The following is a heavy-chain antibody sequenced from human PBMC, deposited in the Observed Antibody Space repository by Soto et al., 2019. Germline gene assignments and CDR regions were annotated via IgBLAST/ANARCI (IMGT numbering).Heavy chain of an antibody. CDR2: INHSGST. Sequence: QVQLQQWGAGLLKPSETLSLTCAVYGGSFSGYYWSWIRQPPGKGLEWIGEINHSGSTNYNPSLKSGVTISVDTSKNQFSLKLSSVTAADTAVYYCAIIPGRGFEQQLGLQRRDYWGQGTLVTVSS. CDR1: GGSFSGYY. J-gene: IGHJ4*02. D-gene: IGHD6-13*01. CDR3: AIIPGRGFEQQLGLQRRDY. V-gene: IGHV4-34*01.